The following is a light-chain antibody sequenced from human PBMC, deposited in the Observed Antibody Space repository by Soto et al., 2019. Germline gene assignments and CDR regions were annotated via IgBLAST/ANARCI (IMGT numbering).Light chain of an antibody. V-gene: IGLV2-14*01. CDR1: SSDVGGYNY. Sequence: QSALTKPASVSGSPGQSITISCTGTSSDVGGYNYISWYQQHPGKAPKLMIYEVSNRPSGVSNRFSGSKSGNTASLTISGLQAEDEADYYCSSYTSSSTLAIFGGGTKLTVL. CDR2: EVS. CDR3: SSYTSSSTLAI. J-gene: IGLJ2*01.